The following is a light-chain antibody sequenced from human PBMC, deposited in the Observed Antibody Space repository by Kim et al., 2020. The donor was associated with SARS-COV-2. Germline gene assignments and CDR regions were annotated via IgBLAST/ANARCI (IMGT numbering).Light chain of an antibody. J-gene: IGLJ3*02. Sequence: TPTLSRAGKSRNVGDQGAAWLQHHQGHPPKRLSYRNNDRPSGISERFSASRSGNTASLTIAWLQPEDEADYYCSAWDSSLSAWVFGGGTQLTVL. CDR1: SRNVGDQG. V-gene: IGLV10-54*04. CDR3: SAWDSSLSAWV. CDR2: RNN.